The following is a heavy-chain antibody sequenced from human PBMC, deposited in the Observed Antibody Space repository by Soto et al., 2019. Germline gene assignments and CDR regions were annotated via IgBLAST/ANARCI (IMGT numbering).Heavy chain of an antibody. CDR1: GGTFSSYA. V-gene: IGHV1-69*13. Sequence: SGKVSCKASGGTFSSYAISWVRQAPGQGLEWMGGIIPIFGTANYAQKFQGRVTITADESTSTAYMELSSLRSEDTAVYYCARDGAAAGTAEYFQHWGQGTLVTFSS. D-gene: IGHD6-13*01. CDR2: IIPIFGTA. CDR3: ARDGAAAGTAEYFQH. J-gene: IGHJ1*01.